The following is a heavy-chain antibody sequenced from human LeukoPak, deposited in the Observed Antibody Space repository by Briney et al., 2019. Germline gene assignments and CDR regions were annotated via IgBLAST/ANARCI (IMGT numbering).Heavy chain of an antibody. D-gene: IGHD4-23*01. CDR1: GYSISNGYY. V-gene: IGHV4-59*01. J-gene: IGHJ3*02. CDR3: ARERWFDI. Sequence: SETLSLTCTVSGYSISNGYYWSWIRQPPGKGLEWIGYIYYSGSTNYNPSLKSRVTISVDTSKNQFSLKLSSVTAADTAVYYCARERWFDIWGQGTMVTVSS. CDR2: IYYSGST.